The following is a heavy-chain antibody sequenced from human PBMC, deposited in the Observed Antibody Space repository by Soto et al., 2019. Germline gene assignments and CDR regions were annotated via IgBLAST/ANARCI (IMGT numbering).Heavy chain of an antibody. V-gene: IGHV1-69*06. J-gene: IGHJ6*02. CDR1: VGTFSSYA. CDR2: IIPIFGTA. Sequence: SVKVSCQASVGTFSSYAISWVRQAPGQGPEWMGGIIPIFGTANYAQKFQGRVTITADKSTSTAYMELSSLRSEDTAVYYCARRDDYGDPRNYYYGMDVWGQGTTVTVSS. CDR3: ARRDDYGDPRNYYYGMDV. D-gene: IGHD4-17*01.